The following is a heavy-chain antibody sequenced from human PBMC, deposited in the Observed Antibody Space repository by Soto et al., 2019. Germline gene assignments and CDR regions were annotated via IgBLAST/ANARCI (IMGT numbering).Heavy chain of an antibody. CDR3: AHRHVSPAYLDF. Sequence: QITLRESGPALVQPTQTLTLTCTFSGFSLTTVGVGVAWIRQPPGKALEWLALIYWDDDKIYSPSHKSRLTVTKDTSKNHVVFTMSNLDPTDTATYYCAHRHVSPAYLDFWGQGTLVTVSS. CDR1: GFSLTTVGVG. J-gene: IGHJ4*02. V-gene: IGHV2-5*02. CDR2: IYWDDDK.